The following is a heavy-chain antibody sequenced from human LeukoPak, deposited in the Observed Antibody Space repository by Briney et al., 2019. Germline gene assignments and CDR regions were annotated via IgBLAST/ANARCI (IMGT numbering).Heavy chain of an antibody. Sequence: ASVKVSCKASGYTFTSYGISWVRQAPGQGLEWMGWISAYNGNTNYAQKLQGRVTMTTDTSTSTAYMELRSLRSDDTAVYYCARGTSSPSLYYYYYMDVWGKGTTVTVSS. CDR2: ISAYNGNT. D-gene: IGHD6-6*01. J-gene: IGHJ6*03. CDR1: GYTFTSYG. V-gene: IGHV1-18*01. CDR3: ARGTSSPSLYYYYYMDV.